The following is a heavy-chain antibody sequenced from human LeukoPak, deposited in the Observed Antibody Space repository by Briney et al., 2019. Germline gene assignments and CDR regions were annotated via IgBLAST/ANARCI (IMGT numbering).Heavy chain of an antibody. CDR2: VSSDGSNT. D-gene: IGHD3-22*01. CDR3: VRRAAGGGYYDY. V-gene: IGHV3-74*01. J-gene: IGHJ4*02. CDR1: GLTFSGYW. Sequence: GESLRLSCAASGLTFSGYWMHWVRQAPGKGLVCVSRVSSDGSNTAYADSVKGRFTISRDNAKNTLYPQMNSLGVEDTAVYYCVRRAAGGGYYDYWGQGTLVTVSS.